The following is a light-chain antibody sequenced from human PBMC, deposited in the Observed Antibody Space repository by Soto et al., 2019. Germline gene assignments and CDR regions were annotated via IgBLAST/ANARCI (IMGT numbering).Light chain of an antibody. J-gene: IGLJ2*01. CDR2: EDN. CDR3: QSHDSTSVV. Sequence: NFMLTQPHSVSESPGKTVTISCTGSGGSIASNYVQWHQQRPGSAPTTVIYEDNKRPSGVPDRFSGSIDRSSNSASLIISVLKTEDEADYCSQSHDSTSVVFGRGTQLTVL. CDR1: GGSIASNY. V-gene: IGLV6-57*02.